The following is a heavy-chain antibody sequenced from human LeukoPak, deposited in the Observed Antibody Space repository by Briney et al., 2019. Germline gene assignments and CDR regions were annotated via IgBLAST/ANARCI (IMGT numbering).Heavy chain of an antibody. CDR1: GGSISSYY. J-gene: IGHJ3*02. CDR3: ARGAQYYDILTGYSDDAFDI. Sequence: SETLSLTCTASGGSISSYYWSWIRQPAGKGLEWIGRIYTSGSTNYNPSLKSRVTMSVDTSKNQFSLKLSSVTAADTAVYYCARGAQYYDILTGYSDDAFDIWGQGTMVTVSS. CDR2: IYTSGST. D-gene: IGHD3-9*01. V-gene: IGHV4-4*07.